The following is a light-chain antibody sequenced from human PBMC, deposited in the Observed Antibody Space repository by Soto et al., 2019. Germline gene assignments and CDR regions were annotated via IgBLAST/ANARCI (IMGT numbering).Light chain of an antibody. CDR3: QQYNSYNT. J-gene: IGKJ2*01. CDR1: QSIDTR. Sequence: DIQMTQSPSTLSASVGDRVTITCRASQSIDTRLAWYQQRPGKAPNFLIYDASSLQSGVPSRVSGSGSGTEFSLTISSLQPDDFATYYCQQYNSYNTFGQGTKLEIK. V-gene: IGKV1-5*01. CDR2: DAS.